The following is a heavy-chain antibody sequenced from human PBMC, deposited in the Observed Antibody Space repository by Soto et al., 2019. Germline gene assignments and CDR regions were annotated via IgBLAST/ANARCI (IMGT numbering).Heavy chain of an antibody. Sequence: HPGGSLRLSCTASGFTFGDYAMSWFRQAPGKGLEWVGFIRSKAYGGTTEYAASVKGRFTISRDDSKSIAYLQMNSLKTEDTAVYYCTPDTYGDTPDTFFGSRRWWGYWGQGTLVTVSS. V-gene: IGHV3-49*03. J-gene: IGHJ4*02. CDR1: GFTFGDYA. D-gene: IGHD4-17*01. CDR3: TPDTYGDTPDTFFGSRRWWGY. CDR2: IRSKAYGGTT.